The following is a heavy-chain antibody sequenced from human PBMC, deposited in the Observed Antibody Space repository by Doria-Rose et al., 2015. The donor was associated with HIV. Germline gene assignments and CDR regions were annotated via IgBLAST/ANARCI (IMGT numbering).Heavy chain of an antibody. CDR3: VMLPHY. J-gene: IGHJ4*02. Sequence: EQLQESGPGPVKPSETLSLTCPVSCAPICSDNYWGCIRQPTGKGLEWIGSYYSSGRTYDSPSLKSRVTISADTSKNQCSRTLNSLTAADTAVNYCVMLPHYWGQGTLVSVSS. D-gene: IGHD3-10*02. CDR2: YYSSGRT. V-gene: IGHV4-38-2*01. CDR1: CAPICSDNY.